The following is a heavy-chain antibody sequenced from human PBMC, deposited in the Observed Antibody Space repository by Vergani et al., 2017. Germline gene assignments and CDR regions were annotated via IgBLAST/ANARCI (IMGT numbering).Heavy chain of an antibody. Sequence: EVQLLESGGGLVQPGGSLRLSCAASGFTFSSYAMSWVRQAPGKGLEWVSAISGSGGSTYYADSVKGRFTISRDNSKNTLYLQMNRLRAEDTAVYYCAKDAAAGTFDYYYGMDVWGQGTTVTVSS. CDR3: AKDAAAGTFDYYYGMDV. J-gene: IGHJ6*02. CDR2: ISGSGGST. V-gene: IGHV3-23*01. CDR1: GFTFSSYA. D-gene: IGHD6-13*01.